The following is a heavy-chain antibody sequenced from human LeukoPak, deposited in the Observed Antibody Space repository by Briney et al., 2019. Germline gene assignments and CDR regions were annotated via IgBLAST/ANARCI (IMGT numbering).Heavy chain of an antibody. CDR1: GFTFSSYG. D-gene: IGHD3-10*01. CDR2: ISYDRSNK. V-gene: IGHV3-30*18. J-gene: IGHJ4*02. Sequence: PGGSLRLSCAASGFTFSSYGMHWVRQAPGKGLEWVAVISYDRSNKYYADSVKGRFTISRDNSKNTLYLQMNSLRAEDTAVYYCAKAPYYYGSGSGFDYWGQGTLVTVSS. CDR3: AKAPYYYGSGSGFDY.